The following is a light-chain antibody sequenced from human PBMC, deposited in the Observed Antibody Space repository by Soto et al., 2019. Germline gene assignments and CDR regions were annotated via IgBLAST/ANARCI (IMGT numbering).Light chain of an antibody. Sequence: QSVRTQPPSVSGAPGQRVTISCTGSSSNIGAGYDVHWYQQLPGTAPKLLIYGNSNRPSGVPDRFSGSKSGTSASLAITGLQAEDEADYYCQSYDSSPSLGHVFGTVTKVTDL. V-gene: IGLV1-40*01. CDR3: QSYDSSPSLGHV. J-gene: IGLJ1*01. CDR2: GNS. CDR1: SSNIGAGYD.